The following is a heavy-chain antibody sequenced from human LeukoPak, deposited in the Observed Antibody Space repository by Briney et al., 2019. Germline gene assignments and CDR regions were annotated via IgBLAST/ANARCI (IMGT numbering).Heavy chain of an antibody. CDR3: ARDITMVRGVIIGDAFDI. V-gene: IGHV4-4*07. CDR2: IYTSGST. CDR1: GGSISSYY. D-gene: IGHD3-10*01. J-gene: IGHJ3*02. Sequence: PSETLSLTCTVSGGSISSYYWSWIRQPAGKGLEWIGRIYTSGSTNYNPSLKSRVTMSVDTSKNQFSLKLSSVSAADTAVYYCARDITMVRGVIIGDAFDIWGQGTMVTVSS.